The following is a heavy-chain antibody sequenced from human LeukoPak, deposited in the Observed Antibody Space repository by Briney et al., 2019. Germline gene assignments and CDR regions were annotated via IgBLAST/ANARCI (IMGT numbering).Heavy chain of an antibody. CDR3: ARDYVWGSYRYFKDDY. V-gene: IGHV1-2*02. D-gene: IGHD3-16*02. J-gene: IGHJ4*02. CDR1: GYTFTGYY. Sequence: ASVKVSFKASGYTFTGYYMHWVRQAPGQGLEWMGWINPKSGDTKFAQKFQGRVTMTRDTSISTAYMELSRLRSDDTAVYYCARDYVWGSYRYFKDDYWGQGTLVTVSS. CDR2: INPKSGDT.